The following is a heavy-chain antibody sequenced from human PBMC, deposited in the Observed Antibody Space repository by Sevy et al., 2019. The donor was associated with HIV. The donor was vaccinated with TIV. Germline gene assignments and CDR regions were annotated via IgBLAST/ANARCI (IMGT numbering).Heavy chain of an antibody. V-gene: IGHV3-15*01. CDR1: GFTFSSAW. CDR2: IKTKADGGTT. Sequence: GGSLRLSCAASGFTFSSAWMSWVRQAPGKGLEWVGRIKTKADGGTTDYAAPVKDRFTISRDDSENTLYLQMNSLKTEDTAVYYCSYYYDSSGYPYFDYWGQGTLVTVSS. D-gene: IGHD3-22*01. CDR3: SYYYDSSGYPYFDY. J-gene: IGHJ4*02.